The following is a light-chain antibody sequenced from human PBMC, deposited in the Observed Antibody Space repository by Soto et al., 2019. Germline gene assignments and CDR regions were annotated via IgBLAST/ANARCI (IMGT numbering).Light chain of an antibody. CDR1: SSNIGAGYD. CDR3: QSYASSLSGSV. CDR2: GNS. V-gene: IGLV1-40*01. Sequence: QSVLTQPPSVSGAPGQRVTISCTGSSSNIGAGYDVHWYQQLPGTAPKLLIYGNSNRPSGVPDRFSGSKSGTSASLAITGLQAKDEADYYCQSYASSLSGSVFGGGTKLT. J-gene: IGLJ3*02.